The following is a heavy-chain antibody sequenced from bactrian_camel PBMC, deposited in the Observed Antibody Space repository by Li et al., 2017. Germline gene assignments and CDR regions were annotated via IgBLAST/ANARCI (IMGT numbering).Heavy chain of an antibody. CDR2: IYTGGVST. J-gene: IGHJ4*01. CDR3: AARKVARGSHFSLGRAPALRRDEYNF. V-gene: IGHV3S1*01. CDR1: GDTWRTFC. Sequence: HVQLVESGGGSVQAGGSLRLSCQLSGDTWRTFCMGWIRQAPGKEREGVAVIYTGGVSTFYADSVKGRFTISQDNDQSTLYLQMDSLKPEDTAMYYCAARKVARGSHFSLGRAPALRRDEYNFWGQGTQVTVS. D-gene: IGHD2*01.